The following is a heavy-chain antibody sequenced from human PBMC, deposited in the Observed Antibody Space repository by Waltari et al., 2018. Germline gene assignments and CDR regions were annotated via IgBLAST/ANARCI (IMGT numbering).Heavy chain of an antibody. CDR2: INDRGST. Sequence: QVQLHQWGAGLLKPSETLSLTCGLSGGSFTGYSWRWIRQPPGGGLVWIGQINDRGSTIYNPSLKGRITMSEDTSKKEFSLKLRSVTAADTAVYFCARNFDYIWANYGLNWFEPWGQGTLVIVSS. V-gene: IGHV4-34*01. CDR1: GGSFTGYS. J-gene: IGHJ5*02. CDR3: ARNFDYIWANYGLNWFEP. D-gene: IGHD3-16*02.